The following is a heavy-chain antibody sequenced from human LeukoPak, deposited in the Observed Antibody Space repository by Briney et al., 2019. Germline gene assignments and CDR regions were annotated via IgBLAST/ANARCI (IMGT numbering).Heavy chain of an antibody. CDR1: GGIFSSYV. CDR3: ARIGTGYGLGYFDY. Sequence: ASVKVSCKASGGIFSSYVISWVRQAPGQGLEWMGGIIPVFGTTNYAQRFQGRVTITADKSTSSAYMELSRLRSDDTAVYYCARIGTGYGLGYFDYWGQGTLVTVAS. J-gene: IGHJ4*02. CDR2: IIPVFGTT. D-gene: IGHD3-10*01. V-gene: IGHV1-69*06.